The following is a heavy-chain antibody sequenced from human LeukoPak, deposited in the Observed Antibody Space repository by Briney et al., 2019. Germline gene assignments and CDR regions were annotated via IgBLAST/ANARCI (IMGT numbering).Heavy chain of an antibody. CDR2: IYSGGST. D-gene: IGHD6-13*01. CDR1: GFTVSSNY. Sequence: GSLRLSCAASGFTVSSNYMSWVRQAPGKGLEWVSVIYSGGSTYYADSVKGRFTISRDNSKNTLYLQMNSLRAEDTAVYYCARCLSIAAADPYNWFDPWGQGTLVTVSS. J-gene: IGHJ5*02. CDR3: ARCLSIAAADPYNWFDP. V-gene: IGHV3-66*02.